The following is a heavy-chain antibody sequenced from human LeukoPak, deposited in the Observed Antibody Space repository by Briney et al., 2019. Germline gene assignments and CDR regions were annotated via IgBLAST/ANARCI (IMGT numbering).Heavy chain of an antibody. CDR2: VNLQGST. Sequence: SGTLSLTCGVYGGSITNTNYWTWVRQPPGKGLEWIGEVNLQGSTNYNPSLMGRVAIAVDTSENHISLQLTSVTAADTAVYYCAREGGPYRPLDYSGQGTLVTFSS. J-gene: IGHJ4*02. V-gene: IGHV4-4*02. CDR3: AREGGPYRPLDY. CDR1: GGSITNTNY.